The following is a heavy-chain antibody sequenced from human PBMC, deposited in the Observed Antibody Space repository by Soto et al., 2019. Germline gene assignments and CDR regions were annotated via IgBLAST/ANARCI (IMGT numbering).Heavy chain of an antibody. CDR1: GFTFGDYA. CDR3: TREIDFWSGYQNYYFDY. D-gene: IGHD3-3*01. J-gene: IGHJ4*02. CDR2: IRSKAYDKTT. Sequence: PGGSLRLSCTASGFTFGDYAMSWVRQAPGKGLEWVGSIRSKAYDKTTEYAASLKGRFTISRDDSKSIAYLQMSGLKTEDTAVYYCTREIDFWSGYQNYYFDYWGQGTLVTVSS. V-gene: IGHV3-49*04.